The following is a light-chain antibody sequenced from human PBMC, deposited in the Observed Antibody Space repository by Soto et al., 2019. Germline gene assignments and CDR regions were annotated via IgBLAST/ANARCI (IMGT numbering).Light chain of an antibody. J-gene: IGKJ4*01. CDR2: DAS. V-gene: IGKV3D-20*02. Sequence: EIVLTQSPGTLSLSPGERATLSCRASQSVSSSYLACYQQKPGQAPRLLIYDASNRATGIPARFSGSGSGTDFTLTITSLEPEDFAVYYCQHRSNWLAFGGGTKVDI. CDR1: QSVSSSY. CDR3: QHRSNWLA.